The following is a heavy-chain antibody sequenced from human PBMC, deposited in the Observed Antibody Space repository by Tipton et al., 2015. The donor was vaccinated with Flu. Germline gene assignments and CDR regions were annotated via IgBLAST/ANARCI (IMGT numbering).Heavy chain of an antibody. D-gene: IGHD1-26*01. CDR2: LHYTGSA. CDR3: ARIPRLTPWELHS. CDR1: GASISSGAFY. J-gene: IGHJ3*01. Sequence: TLSLTCTVSGASISSGAFYWGWIRQLPGKGLEWIGYLHYTGSAYYDPTLKSRTTISVDTSKDQFSLKLKSVTAPDTAVYYCARIPRLTPWELHSWGQGKRVTVSS. V-gene: IGHV4-31*03.